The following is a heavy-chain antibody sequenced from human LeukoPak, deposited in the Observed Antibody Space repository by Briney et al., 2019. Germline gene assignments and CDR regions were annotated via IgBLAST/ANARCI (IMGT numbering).Heavy chain of an antibody. CDR3: AREGRDGYHTLSY. CDR2: IYYSRST. Sequence: SETLSLTCTVSGGSISSGGYYWSWIRQHPGKGLEWIGYIYYSRSTYYNPSLKSRVTISVDTSKNQFSLKLSSVTAADTAVYYCAREGRDGYHTLSYWGQGTLVTVSS. V-gene: IGHV4-31*03. D-gene: IGHD5-24*01. J-gene: IGHJ4*02. CDR1: GGSISSGGYY.